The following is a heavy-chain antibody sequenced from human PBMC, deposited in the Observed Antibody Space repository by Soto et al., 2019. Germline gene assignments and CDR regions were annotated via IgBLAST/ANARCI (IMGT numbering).Heavy chain of an antibody. J-gene: IGHJ6*02. CDR3: ARDREAGYNFHYGMDV. Sequence: LSLTCSVSGADINTYSWTWIRQPAGKGLEWIGRIYTSASINYNPSLKGRVTLSVDTSTNQVSLRLASVTAADTAIYYCARDREAGYNFHYGMDVWGQGTTVTVSS. V-gene: IGHV4-4*07. D-gene: IGHD6-19*01. CDR1: GADINTYS. CDR2: IYTSASI.